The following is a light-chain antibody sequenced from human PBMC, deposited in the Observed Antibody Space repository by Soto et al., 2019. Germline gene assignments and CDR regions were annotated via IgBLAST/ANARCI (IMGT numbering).Light chain of an antibody. J-gene: IGKJ4*01. Sequence: ETVMTQSPATLPVSPGERATLSCRASQSVRSNLAWYQQKPGQAPRLLIYDASNRATGIPARFSGSGSGTDFTLTISSLEPEDFAVYYCQQRSNWSPGTFGGGTKVEIK. CDR2: DAS. V-gene: IGKV3-11*01. CDR3: QQRSNWSPGT. CDR1: QSVRSN.